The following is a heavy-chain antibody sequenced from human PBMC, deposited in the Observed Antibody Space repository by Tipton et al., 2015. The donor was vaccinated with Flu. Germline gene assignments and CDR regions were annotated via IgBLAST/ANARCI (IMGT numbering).Heavy chain of an antibody. V-gene: IGHV4-59*01. D-gene: IGHD3-10*01. CDR3: ARSPSYSGSGIYPYYFDD. Sequence: TLSLTCTVSGGSIRGYYWNWIRQFPGKGLEWIGFVYYTGSTNYKSSLKSRVTISTDTSTNQVSLKMNSVIAADTAVYYCARSPSYSGSGIYPYYFDDWGQGTLVTVAS. CDR1: GGSIRGYY. CDR2: VYYTGST. J-gene: IGHJ4*02.